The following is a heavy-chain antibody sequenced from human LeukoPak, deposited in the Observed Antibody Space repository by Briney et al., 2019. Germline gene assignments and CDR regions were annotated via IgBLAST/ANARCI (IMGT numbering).Heavy chain of an antibody. D-gene: IGHD3-3*01. CDR2: ISYDGSNK. CDR1: GFTFSSYA. J-gene: IGHJ6*02. V-gene: IGHV3-30-3*01. CDR3: ARGDDFWSGYRTASYGMDV. Sequence: GGSLRLSCAASGFTFSSYAMHWVRQAPGKGLEWVAVISYDGSNKYYADSVKGRFTISRDNSKNTLYLQMNSLRAEDTAVYYCARGDDFWSGYRTASYGMDVWGQGTTVTVSS.